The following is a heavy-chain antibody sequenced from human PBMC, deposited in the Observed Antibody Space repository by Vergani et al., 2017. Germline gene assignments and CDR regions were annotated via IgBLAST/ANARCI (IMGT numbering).Heavy chain of an antibody. Sequence: QVQLQQWGAGLLKPSETLSLTCAVYGGSFSGYYWSWIRQPPGKGLEWIGYIYYSGSTYYNPSLKSRVTISVDTSKNQFSLKLSSVTAADTAVYYCARARTVVPAAIEGRLYYYYGMDVWGQGTTVTVSS. J-gene: IGHJ6*02. CDR2: IYYSGST. D-gene: IGHD2-2*01. CDR1: GGSFSGYY. CDR3: ARARTVVPAAIEGRLYYYYGMDV. V-gene: IGHV4-34*01.